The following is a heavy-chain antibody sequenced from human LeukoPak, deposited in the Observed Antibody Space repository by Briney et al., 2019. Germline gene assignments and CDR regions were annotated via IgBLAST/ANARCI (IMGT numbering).Heavy chain of an antibody. CDR1: GFTFSKYG. J-gene: IGHJ4*02. Sequence: GGSLRLSCTASGFTFSKYGLHWIRQAPGGGLEWVSLMSSDGRDIQYLHSVKGRFTISRDNSKNTLYLQMNSLRAEDTAVYYCAKEYSSSWARAFDYWGQGTLVTVSS. V-gene: IGHV3-30*04. CDR2: MSSDGRDI. D-gene: IGHD6-13*01. CDR3: AKEYSSSWARAFDY.